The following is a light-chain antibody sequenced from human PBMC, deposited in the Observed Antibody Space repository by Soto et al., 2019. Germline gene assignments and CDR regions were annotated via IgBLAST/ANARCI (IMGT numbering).Light chain of an antibody. CDR2: GAS. CDR1: QTFSSSY. V-gene: IGKV3-20*01. J-gene: IGKJ2*01. CDR3: QQYGHSPYT. Sequence: EIVLTQSPGTLSLSPGDRATLSCRASQTFSSSYLAWYRQKPGQAPRLLMYGASNRATGIPDRFSGSASGTDFTLTINRLEPEDFALYYCQQYGHSPYTFGQGTRLEI.